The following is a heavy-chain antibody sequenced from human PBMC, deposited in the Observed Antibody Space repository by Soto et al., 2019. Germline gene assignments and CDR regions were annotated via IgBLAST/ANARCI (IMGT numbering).Heavy chain of an antibody. V-gene: IGHV3-21*01. CDR2: ISSSSTYI. Sequence: SGGSLRLSCAASGFTFSDHTMNWVRQAPGKGLEWVSSISSSSTYIYYADSVKGRFTISRDNAKNSLYLQMDSLRAEDTAVYYCARDPDNHYFDFWGQGTQVTVSS. CDR1: GFTFSDHT. CDR3: ARDPDNHYFDF. J-gene: IGHJ4*02. D-gene: IGHD3-9*01.